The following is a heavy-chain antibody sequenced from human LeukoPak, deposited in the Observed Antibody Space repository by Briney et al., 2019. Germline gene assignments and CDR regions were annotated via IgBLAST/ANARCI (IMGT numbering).Heavy chain of an antibody. CDR3: ARGQQLVLIDY. J-gene: IGHJ4*02. D-gene: IGHD6-13*01. CDR1: GFTFSSYS. V-gene: IGHV3-21*01. CDR2: ISSSSSYI. Sequence: GGSLRLSCAASGFTFSSYSMNWVRQAPGKGLEWVSSISSSSSYIYYADSVKGRFTISRDNAKNSLYLQMNSLRAEDTAVYYCARGQQLVLIDYWGQGTLVTVSS.